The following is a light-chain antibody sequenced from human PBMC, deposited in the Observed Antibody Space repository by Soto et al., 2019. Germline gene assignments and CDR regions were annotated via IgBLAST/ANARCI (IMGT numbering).Light chain of an antibody. CDR1: QSVSSN. V-gene: IGKV3-15*01. CDR3: HQYNNWPPRT. CDR2: GAS. J-gene: IGKJ4*01. Sequence: EIVMTQSPATLSVSPGERATLSCRASQSVSSNLSWYQQKPGQAPRRLIYGASTRATGIPARFSGSGSGTECTLIISSLQSEDFAVYYCHQYNNWPPRTFGGGTKVEIK.